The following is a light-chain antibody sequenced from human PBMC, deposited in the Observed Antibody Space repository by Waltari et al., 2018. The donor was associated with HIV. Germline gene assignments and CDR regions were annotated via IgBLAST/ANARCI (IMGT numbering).Light chain of an antibody. CDR1: QGISSH. V-gene: IGKV1-9*01. J-gene: IGKJ2*01. CDR3: QQSYSIPYT. Sequence: DIQLTQSPSFLSASVGDRVTITCRASQGISSHLAWYQQKPGKAPKLLIFAASTLQSGVPSRFSGSGSGTEFTLTISSLQPEDFATYYCQQSYSIPYTFGQGTKLETK. CDR2: AAS.